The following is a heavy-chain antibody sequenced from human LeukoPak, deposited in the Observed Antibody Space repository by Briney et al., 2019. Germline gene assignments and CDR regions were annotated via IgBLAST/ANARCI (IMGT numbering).Heavy chain of an antibody. D-gene: IGHD5-12*01. CDR2: ISSSSSYI. CDR3: ARGDSGYDSAFDY. Sequence: PGGSLRLSCAASGFTFSSYSVNWVRQAPGKGLEWVSSISSSSSYIYYADSVKGRFTISRDNAKNSLYLQMNSLRAEDTAVYYCARGDSGYDSAFDYWGQGTLVTVSS. V-gene: IGHV3-21*01. J-gene: IGHJ4*02. CDR1: GFTFSSYS.